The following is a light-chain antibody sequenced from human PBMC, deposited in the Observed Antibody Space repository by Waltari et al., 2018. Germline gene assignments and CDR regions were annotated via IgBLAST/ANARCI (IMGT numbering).Light chain of an antibody. V-gene: IGKV3-20*01. CDR1: PSVGKY. CDR2: DAS. Sequence: EIVLTQSPGTLSLSPGERATLSCRASPSVGKYLAWYQQKPGQAPRRLISDASTRATGIPDRFSGSGSGTDVSLTISRLEPEEFAVYYCQKYVSLPATFGQGTNVEIK. J-gene: IGKJ1*01. CDR3: QKYVSLPAT.